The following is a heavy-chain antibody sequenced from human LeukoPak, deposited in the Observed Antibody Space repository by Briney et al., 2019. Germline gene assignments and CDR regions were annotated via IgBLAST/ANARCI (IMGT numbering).Heavy chain of an antibody. CDR2: IYTSGST. Sequence: SQTLSLTCTVSGGSISSGSYYWSWIRQPAGKGLEWIGRIYTSGSTNYNPSLKSRVTISVDTSKNQFSLKLSSVTAADTAVYYCARGTCSSTSCYEVPWFDPWGQGTLVTVSS. D-gene: IGHD2-2*01. V-gene: IGHV4-61*02. CDR3: ARGTCSSTSCYEVPWFDP. CDR1: GGSISSGSYY. J-gene: IGHJ5*02.